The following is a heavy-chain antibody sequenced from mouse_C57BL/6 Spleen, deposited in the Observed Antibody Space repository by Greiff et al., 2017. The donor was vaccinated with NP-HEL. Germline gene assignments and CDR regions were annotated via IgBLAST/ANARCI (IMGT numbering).Heavy chain of an antibody. CDR3: ARDRTPMDY. CDR1: GFTFSSYA. CDR2: ISDGGSYT. V-gene: IGHV5-4*01. Sequence: EVQVVESGGGLVKPGGSLKLSCAASGFTFSSYAMSWVRQTPEKRLEWVATISDGGSYTYYPDIVKGRFTISRDNAKNNLYLQMSHLKSEDTAMYYCARDRTPMDYWGQGTSVTVSS. J-gene: IGHJ4*01.